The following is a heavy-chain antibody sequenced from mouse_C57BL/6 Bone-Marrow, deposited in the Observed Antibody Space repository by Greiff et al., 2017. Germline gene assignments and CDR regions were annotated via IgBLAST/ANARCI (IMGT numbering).Heavy chain of an antibody. Sequence: VQLQQPGAELVKPGASVKLSCKASGYTFTSYWMHWVKQRPGRGLEWIGRIDPNSGGTKYNEKFKSKATLTVDKPSSTTYMQLSSLTSDDSAVYYCARSRNLPPYAMDYWGQGTSVTVSS. V-gene: IGHV1-72*01. D-gene: IGHD6-1*01. CDR1: GYTFTSYW. J-gene: IGHJ4*01. CDR2: IDPNSGGT. CDR3: ARSRNLPPYAMDY.